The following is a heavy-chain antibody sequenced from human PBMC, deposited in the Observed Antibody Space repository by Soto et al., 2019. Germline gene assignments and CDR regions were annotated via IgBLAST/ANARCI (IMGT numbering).Heavy chain of an antibody. Sequence: EVQLVESGGGLVQPGGSLRLSCAASGFTFSGRSMHWVRLAPGKGLVWVSGIDNAGTDSTYADSVKGRFTSSRDNAKNTLYLQMNSLRVEDTAVYYCARGWFGPDVWGKGTTVTVSS. J-gene: IGHJ6*04. V-gene: IGHV3-74*01. CDR2: IDNAGTDS. D-gene: IGHD3-10*01. CDR1: GFTFSGRS. CDR3: ARGWFGPDV.